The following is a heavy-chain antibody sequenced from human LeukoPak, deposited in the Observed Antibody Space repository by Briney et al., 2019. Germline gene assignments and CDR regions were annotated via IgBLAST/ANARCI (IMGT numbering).Heavy chain of an antibody. CDR1: GFTFSSYA. J-gene: IGHJ4*02. Sequence: PGASLRLSCAASGFTFSSYAMHWVRQAPGKGLEWVAVISYDGSNKYYADSVKGRFTISRDNSKNTLYLQMNSLRAEDTAVYYCARSGDYYDSSGYYPLRAYFDYWGQGTLVTVSS. CDR2: ISYDGSNK. CDR3: ARSGDYYDSSGYYPLRAYFDY. V-gene: IGHV3-30*04. D-gene: IGHD3-22*01.